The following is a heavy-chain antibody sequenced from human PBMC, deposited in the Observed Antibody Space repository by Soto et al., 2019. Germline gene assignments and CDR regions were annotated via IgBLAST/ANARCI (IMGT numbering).Heavy chain of an antibody. CDR3: ARGPGARSSWSYYYYGMDV. D-gene: IGHD6-13*01. CDR1: GFTFSSYA. J-gene: IGHJ6*02. CDR2: ISYDGSNK. Sequence: PGGSMRLSCAASGFTFSSYAMHWVRQAPGKGLEWVAVISYDGSNKYYADSVKGRFTISRDNSKNTLYLQMNSLRAEDTAVYYCARGPGARSSWSYYYYGMDVCGQGTMVTVSS. V-gene: IGHV3-30-3*01.